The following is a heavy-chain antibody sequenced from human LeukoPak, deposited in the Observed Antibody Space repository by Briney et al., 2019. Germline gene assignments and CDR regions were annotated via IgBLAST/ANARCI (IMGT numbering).Heavy chain of an antibody. CDR2: IYSGGST. CDR1: GFTVSSNY. D-gene: IGHD2-8*01. Sequence: GGSLRLSCAASGFTVSSNYMSWVRQAPGKGLEWVSVIYSGGSTYYADSVRGRFTISRDNSKNTLYLQMNSLRAEDTAVYYCAKDLYDGYYYYGMDVWGQGTTVTVSS. V-gene: IGHV3-66*02. CDR3: AKDLYDGYYYYGMDV. J-gene: IGHJ6*02.